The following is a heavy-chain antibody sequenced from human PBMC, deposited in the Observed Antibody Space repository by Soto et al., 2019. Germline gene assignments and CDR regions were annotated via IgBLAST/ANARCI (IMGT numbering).Heavy chain of an antibody. CDR1: GFTFSSYW. D-gene: IGHD2-2*01. J-gene: IGHJ5*02. CDR3: ARPGGRLPAAIWWFDP. Sequence: GGSLRLSCAASGFTFSSYWMSWVRQAPGKGLEWVANIKQDGSEKYYVDSVKGRFTISRDNAKNSLYLQMNSLRAEDTAVYYCARPGGRLPAAIWWFDPWGQGTLVTVSS. CDR2: IKQDGSEK. V-gene: IGHV3-7*03.